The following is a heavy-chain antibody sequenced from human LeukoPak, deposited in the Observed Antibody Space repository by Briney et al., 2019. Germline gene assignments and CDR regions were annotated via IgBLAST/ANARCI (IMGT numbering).Heavy chain of an antibody. J-gene: IGHJ4*02. CDR2: INSDGSST. Sequence: GGSLRLSCAVSGFTFSSFWMHWVRQAPGRGLVWVSRINSDGSSTTYADSVKGRFTISRDNAKSTLYLQMNSLRAEDTAMYYRARRDTAGTIDYWGQGTLVTVSS. CDR1: GFTFSSFW. V-gene: IGHV3-74*03. D-gene: IGHD3-16*02. CDR3: ARRDTAGTIDY.